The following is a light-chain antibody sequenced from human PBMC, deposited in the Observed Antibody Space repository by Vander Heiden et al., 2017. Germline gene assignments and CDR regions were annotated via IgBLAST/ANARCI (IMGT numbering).Light chain of an antibody. CDR2: AAS. J-gene: IGKJ4*01. CDR3: RQYYSYPLT. CDR1: QVISSY. V-gene: IGKV1-8*01. Sequence: AIRLTQSPSSFPASTGDRVTITCRASQVISSYLAWYQQKPGKAPKLLIYAASTLQSGVPSRFSGSGSGTDFTLTISCLQSEDFATYYCRQYYSYPLTFGGGTKVEIK.